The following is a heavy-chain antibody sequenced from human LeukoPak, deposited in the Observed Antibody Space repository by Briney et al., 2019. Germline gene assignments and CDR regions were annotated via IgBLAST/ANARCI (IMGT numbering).Heavy chain of an antibody. J-gene: IGHJ3*02. CDR2: IYYSGST. CDR1: GSSISSYY. D-gene: IGHD3-22*01. V-gene: IGHV4-59*01. CDR3: ARDSSGYDRDAFDI. Sequence: SETLSLTCTVSGSSISSYYWSWIRQPPRKGLEWIGYIYYSGSTNYNPSLKSRVTISVDTSKNQFSLKLSSVTAADTAVYYCARDSSGYDRDAFDIWGQGTMVTVSS.